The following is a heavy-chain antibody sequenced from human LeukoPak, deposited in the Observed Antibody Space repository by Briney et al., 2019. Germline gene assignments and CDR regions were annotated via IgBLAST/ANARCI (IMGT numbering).Heavy chain of an antibody. CDR2: ISGSGHRT. CDR3: AKGARTPRGAAGTNFDY. CDR1: GFTFSDYA. Sequence: GGSLRLSCAGSGFTFSDYAINWVRQAPGKGLEWVSAISGSGHRTYYSDSVKGRFTISRDNSKNTLYLQMNSLRAEDTAVYYCAKGARTPRGAAGTNFDYWGQGTLVTVSS. D-gene: IGHD6-13*01. V-gene: IGHV3-23*01. J-gene: IGHJ4*02.